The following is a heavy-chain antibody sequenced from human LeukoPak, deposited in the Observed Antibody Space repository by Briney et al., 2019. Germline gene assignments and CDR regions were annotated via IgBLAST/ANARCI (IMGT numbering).Heavy chain of an antibody. CDR2: IYYSGST. D-gene: IGHD4-17*01. CDR3: ARDSGYGDYFDY. V-gene: IGHV4-31*03. Sequence: PSETLSLTCTVSGGSISSGGYYWSWIRQHPGKGLEWIGYIYYSGSTYYNPSLKSRVTISVDTSKNQFSLKLSSVTAADTAVYYCARDSGYGDYFDYWGQGTLVTVSS. J-gene: IGHJ4*02. CDR1: GGSISSGGYY.